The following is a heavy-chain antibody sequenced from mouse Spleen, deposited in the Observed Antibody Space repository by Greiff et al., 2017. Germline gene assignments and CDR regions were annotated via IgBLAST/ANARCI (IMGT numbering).Heavy chain of an antibody. CDR1: GYTFTSYW. CDR3: ARAYYYGSRGYAMDY. J-gene: IGHJ4*01. CDR2: IDPSDSYT. Sequence: QVQLQQPGAELVMPGASVKLSCKASGYTFTSYWMHWVKQRPGQGLEWIGEIDPSDSYTNYNQKFKGKATLTVDKSSSTAYMQLSSLTSEDSAVYYCARAYYYGSRGYAMDYWGQRTSVTVSS. V-gene: IGHV1-69*01. D-gene: IGHD1-1*01.